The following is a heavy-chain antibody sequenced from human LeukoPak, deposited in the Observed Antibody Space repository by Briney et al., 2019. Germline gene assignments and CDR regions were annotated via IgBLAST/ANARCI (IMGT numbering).Heavy chain of an antibody. CDR1: RFSFRSYD. J-gene: IGHJ4*02. CDR3: AKDWHSSGWYIWDY. Sequence: GRSLRLSCAASRFSFRSYDMHWVRQAPGKGLEWLAVSSYDESNTYYTDSVKGRFTISRDNSKNTLYLQMNSLRAEDTAVYYCAKDWHSSGWYIWDYWGQGTLVTVSS. D-gene: IGHD6-19*01. V-gene: IGHV3-30*18. CDR2: SSYDESNT.